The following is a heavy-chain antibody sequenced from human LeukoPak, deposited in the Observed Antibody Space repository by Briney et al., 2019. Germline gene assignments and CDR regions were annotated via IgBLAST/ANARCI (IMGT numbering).Heavy chain of an antibody. V-gene: IGHV3-7*01. J-gene: IGHJ4*02. CDR1: GFSFGNYW. D-gene: IGHD1-14*01. CDR3: ARGGVRRGYYDY. Sequence: GGSLRLSCAASGFSFGNYWMKWVRQDPARGLEWVANINEDGSEKYYVDSVRGRFTLSRDNAKNSLYLQMNSLRTEDTAVYYCARGGVRRGYYDYWGQGTLVTVSS. CDR2: INEDGSEK.